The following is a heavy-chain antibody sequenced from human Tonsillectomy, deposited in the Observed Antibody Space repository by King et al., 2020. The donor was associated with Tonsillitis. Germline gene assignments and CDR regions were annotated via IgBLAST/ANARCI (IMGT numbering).Heavy chain of an antibody. CDR3: ARDRTTPRGSLDY. J-gene: IGHJ4*02. Sequence: VQLVESGGGVVQPGRSLRLSCAASGFTFSSYGMHWVRQAPGKGLEWVAVIWYDGSNKYYADSVKGRFTISRDNSKNTLYLQMNSLRAEDTAVYYCARDRTTPRGSLDYWGQGTLVTVSS. CDR2: IWYDGSNK. CDR1: GFTFSSYG. D-gene: IGHD1-1*01. V-gene: IGHV3-33*01.